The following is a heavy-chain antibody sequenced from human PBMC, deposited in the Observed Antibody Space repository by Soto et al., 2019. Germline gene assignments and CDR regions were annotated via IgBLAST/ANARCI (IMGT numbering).Heavy chain of an antibody. CDR2: ISSNGGST. CDR3: VKDRYCSSTSCSSYYYYGMDV. D-gene: IGHD2-2*01. J-gene: IGHJ6*02. V-gene: IGHV3-64D*08. CDR1: GFTFSSYA. Sequence: GSLRLSCSASGFTFSSYAMHWVRQAPGKGLEYVSAISSNGGSTYYADSVKGRFTISRDNSKNTLYLQMSSLRAEDTAVYYCVKDRYCSSTSCSSYYYYGMDVWGQGTTVTVSS.